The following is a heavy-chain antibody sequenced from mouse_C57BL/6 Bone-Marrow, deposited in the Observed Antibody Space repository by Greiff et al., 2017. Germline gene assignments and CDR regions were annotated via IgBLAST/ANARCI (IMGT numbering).Heavy chain of an antibody. CDR3: TLYDYDVRGNFDY. J-gene: IGHJ2*01. V-gene: IGHV14-4*01. D-gene: IGHD2-4*01. CDR1: GFNIKDDY. CDR2: IDPENGDT. Sequence: VQLQQSGAELVRPGASVKLSCTASGFNIKDDYMHWVKQRPEQGLEWIGWIDPENGDTEYASKFQGKSTMTADTYSNTAYLQLSSLTSEDTAVYYCTLYDYDVRGNFDYWGQGTTLTVSS.